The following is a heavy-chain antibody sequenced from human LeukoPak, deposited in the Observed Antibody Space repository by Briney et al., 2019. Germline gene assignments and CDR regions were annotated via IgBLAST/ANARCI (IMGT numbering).Heavy chain of an antibody. V-gene: IGHV3-30*02. D-gene: IGHD2-15*01. J-gene: IGHJ4*02. CDR2: IRYDGSNK. CDR3: ATGHPIVVVVAARTNGDY. Sequence: GGSLRLSCAGSGFTFSSYGMHWVRQAPGKRLEWVAFIRYDGSNKYYADSVKGRFTISRDNSKNTLYLQMNSLRAEDTAVYYCATGHPIVVVVAARTNGDYWGQGTLVTVSS. CDR1: GFTFSSYG.